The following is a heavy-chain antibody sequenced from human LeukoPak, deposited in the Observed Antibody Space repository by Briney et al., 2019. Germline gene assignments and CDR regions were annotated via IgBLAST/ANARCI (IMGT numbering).Heavy chain of an antibody. J-gene: IGHJ4*02. CDR1: GFSFSAYA. CDR3: AREQSGTRGWYTVDY. D-gene: IGHD6-19*01. V-gene: IGHV3-23*01. CDR2: IRGNSERT. Sequence: AGGSLRLSCVASGFSFSAYAITWVRQAPGKGMEWVSAIRGNSERTYYADSVRGRFTISRDNSMDTSYLQISSLRVEDTAVYYCAREQSGTRGWYTVDYWGQGTLVAVSS.